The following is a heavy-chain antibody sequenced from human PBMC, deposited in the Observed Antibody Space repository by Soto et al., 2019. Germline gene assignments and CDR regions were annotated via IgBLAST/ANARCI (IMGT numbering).Heavy chain of an antibody. Sequence: SETLSLTCTVSGASIISSSYYWGWIRQPPGKGLEWIGSINYSGSTYYNPSLKSRVTISADTSKNQFSLKLSSVTAADTAVYYCAGGPETSVGTDAFDIWGQGTMVTVSS. V-gene: IGHV4-39*01. J-gene: IGHJ3*02. CDR2: INYSGST. D-gene: IGHD2-15*01. CDR1: GASIISSSYY. CDR3: AGGPETSVGTDAFDI.